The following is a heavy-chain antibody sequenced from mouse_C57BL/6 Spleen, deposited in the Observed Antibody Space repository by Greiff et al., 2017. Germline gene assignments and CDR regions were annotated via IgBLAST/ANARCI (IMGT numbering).Heavy chain of an antibody. CDR2: INPGSGGT. V-gene: IGHV1-54*01. Sequence: VQLKESGAELVRPGTSVKVSCKASGYAFTNYLIEWVKQRPGQGLEWIGVINPGSGGTNYNEKFKGKATLTADKSSSTAYMQLSSLTSEDSAVYFCARYSNYFDYWGQGTTLTVSS. J-gene: IGHJ2*01. CDR3: ARYSNYFDY. CDR1: GYAFTNYL.